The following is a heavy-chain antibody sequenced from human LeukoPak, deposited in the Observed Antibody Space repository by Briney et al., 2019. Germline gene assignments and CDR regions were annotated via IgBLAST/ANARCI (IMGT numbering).Heavy chain of an antibody. CDR2: IIPIFGTA. Sequence: ASVKVSCKASGGTFSSYAISWVRQAPGQGLEWMGRIIPIFGTANYAQKFQGRVTITTDESTSTAYMELSSLRSEDTAVYYCARILAAPYWFDPWGQGTLVTVSS. D-gene: IGHD2-15*01. CDR3: ARILAAPYWFDP. V-gene: IGHV1-69*05. J-gene: IGHJ5*02. CDR1: GGTFSSYA.